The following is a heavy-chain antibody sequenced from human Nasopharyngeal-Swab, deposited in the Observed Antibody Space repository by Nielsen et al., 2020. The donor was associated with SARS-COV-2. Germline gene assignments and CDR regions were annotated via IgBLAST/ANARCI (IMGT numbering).Heavy chain of an antibody. Sequence: ASVKVSCKVSGYTLTELSMHWVRPAPGKGLEWMGGFDPEDGETIYAQKFQGRVTMTEDTSTDTAYMELSSLRSEDTAVYYCATGPVRGVISWFDPWGQGTLVTVSS. CDR3: ATGPVRGVISWFDP. CDR1: GYTLTELS. CDR2: FDPEDGET. J-gene: IGHJ5*02. V-gene: IGHV1-24*01. D-gene: IGHD3-10*01.